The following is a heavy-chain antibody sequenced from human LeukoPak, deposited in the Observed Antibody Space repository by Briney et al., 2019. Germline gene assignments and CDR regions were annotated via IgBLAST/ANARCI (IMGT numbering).Heavy chain of an antibody. D-gene: IGHD1-14*01. CDR2: IYYSGST. V-gene: IGHV4-39*07. CDR3: ASINVDGNPDY. J-gene: IGHJ4*02. Sequence: PSETLSLTCTVSGGSISSSSYYWGCIRQPAGKGLEWIGSIYYSGSTYYNPSLKSRVTISVDTSKNQFSLKLSSVTAADTAVYYCASINVDGNPDYWGQGTLVTVSS. CDR1: GGSISSSSYY.